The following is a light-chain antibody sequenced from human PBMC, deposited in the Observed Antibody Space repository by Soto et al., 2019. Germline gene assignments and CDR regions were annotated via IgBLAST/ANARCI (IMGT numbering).Light chain of an antibody. J-gene: IGLJ2*01. V-gene: IGLV2-14*03. CDR1: SSDVVGYNY. CDR2: DVS. CDR3: SSYTSSSTLAV. Sequence: QSALTQPASVSGSPGQSITISCTGTSSDVVGYNYVSWYQNHPGTAPKLMIYDVSNRPSVVSNRFSGSTSGNTASLISSGLQAEDESDYYCSSYTSSSTLAVFGGGTKLTV.